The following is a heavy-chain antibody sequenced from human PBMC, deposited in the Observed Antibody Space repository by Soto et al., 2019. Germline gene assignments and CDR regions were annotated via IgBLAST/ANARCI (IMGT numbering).Heavy chain of an antibody. CDR3: ARPYYGSGSYSYYFDY. CDR1: GGSFSGYY. V-gene: IGHV4-34*01. D-gene: IGHD3-10*01. Sequence: PSETLSLTCAVYGGSFSGYYWSWIRQPPGKGLEWIGEINHSGSTNYNPSLKSRVTISVDTSKNQFSLKLSSVTAADTAVYYCARPYYGSGSYSYYFDYWGQGTLVTVSS. J-gene: IGHJ4*02. CDR2: INHSGST.